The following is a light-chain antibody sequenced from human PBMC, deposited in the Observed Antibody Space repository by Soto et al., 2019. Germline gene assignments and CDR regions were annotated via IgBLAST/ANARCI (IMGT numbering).Light chain of an antibody. J-gene: IGKJ2*01. V-gene: IGKV1-5*01. Sequence: IQMTQSPSTLSASVGDRVTMTCRASQSISGWLAWYQQKPGQAPKLLIYDASTLESGVPSRFSGSGSGTEFTLTISSLQREDFATYYCQQYTSYSQYTFGQGTRLEIK. CDR1: QSISGW. CDR3: QQYTSYSQYT. CDR2: DAS.